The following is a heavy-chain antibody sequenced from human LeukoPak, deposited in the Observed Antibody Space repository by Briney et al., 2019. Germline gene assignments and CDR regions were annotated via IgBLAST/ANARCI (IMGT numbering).Heavy chain of an antibody. D-gene: IGHD5-18*01. CDR1: GGSISSGSYY. CDR3: ARAAITANWFDP. V-gene: IGHV4-61*02. Sequence: SETLSLTCTVSGGSISSGSYYWSWIRQPAGKGLEWIGRIYTSGSTHYNPSLKSRVTISVDTSKNQFSLKLSSVTAADTAVYYCARAAITANWFDPWGQGTLVTVSS. J-gene: IGHJ5*02. CDR2: IYTSGST.